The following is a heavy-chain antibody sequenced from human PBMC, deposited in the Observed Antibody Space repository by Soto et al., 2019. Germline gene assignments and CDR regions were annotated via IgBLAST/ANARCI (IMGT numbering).Heavy chain of an antibody. CDR3: ARDALRFLVWLPPPVS. V-gene: IGHV1-18*01. CDR1: GYTFTSYG. D-gene: IGHD3-3*01. CDR2: ISAYNGNT. J-gene: IGHJ5*02. Sequence: QVQLVQSGAEVKKPGASVKVSCKASGYTFTSYGISWVRQAPGQGLEWMGWISAYNGNTNYAQKLQGRVTMTTDTSTSTAYMELGSLRSDDTAVYYCARDALRFLVWLPPPVSWGQGTLVTVSS.